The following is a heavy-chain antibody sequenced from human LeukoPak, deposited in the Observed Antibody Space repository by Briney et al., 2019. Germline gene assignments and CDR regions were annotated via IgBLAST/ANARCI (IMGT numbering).Heavy chain of an antibody. V-gene: IGHV1-8*01. J-gene: IGHJ5*02. CDR3: ARVESGRPTDNWFDP. CDR1: GYTFTSYD. CDR2: MNPNSGNT. Sequence: GASVKVSCKASGYTFTSYDINWVRQATGQGLEWMGWMNPNSGNTGYAQKFQGRVTMTRNTPISTAYMELSSLRSEDTAVYYCARVESGRPTDNWFDPWGQGTLVTVSS. D-gene: IGHD6-25*01.